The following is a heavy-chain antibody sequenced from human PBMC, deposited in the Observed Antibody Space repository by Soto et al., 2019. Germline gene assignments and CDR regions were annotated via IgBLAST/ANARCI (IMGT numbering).Heavy chain of an antibody. J-gene: IGHJ5*02. CDR3: AAAPDVLLLFGELARRGHWFDP. Sequence: QMQLVQSGPEVKKPGTSVKVSCKASGFTFTSSAVQWVRQARGKRLEWIGWFVVGSGNTNHAQKFQERVTITQDMSTRTAYMELSSLGSEDTAVYYCAAAPDVLLLFGELARRGHWFDPWGQGTLVTVSS. V-gene: IGHV1-58*01. CDR2: FVVGSGNT. D-gene: IGHD3-10*01. CDR1: GFTFTSSA.